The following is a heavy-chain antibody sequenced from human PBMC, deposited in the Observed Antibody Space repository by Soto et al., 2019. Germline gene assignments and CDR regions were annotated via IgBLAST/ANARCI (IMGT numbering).Heavy chain of an antibody. CDR3: ARWWTSTPRFDP. V-gene: IGHV4-59*08. Sequence: XETLSLTCTVSGDSISSYYWTWIRQPPGKGLEWIAFIYYGGSINYNPSLKSRVAISVDTPKIQFSLNLNSVTAADTAVYYCARWWTSTPRFDPWAQGTLLPVSS. CDR2: IYYGGSI. CDR1: GDSISSYY. D-gene: IGHD2-15*01. J-gene: IGHJ5*02.